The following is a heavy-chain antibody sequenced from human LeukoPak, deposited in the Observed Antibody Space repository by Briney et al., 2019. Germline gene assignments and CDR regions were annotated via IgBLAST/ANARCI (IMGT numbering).Heavy chain of an antibody. J-gene: IGHJ6*02. CDR1: GYTLTELS. V-gene: IGHV1-24*01. CDR2: FDPEDGET. D-gene: IGHD3-3*01. Sequence: ASVKVSCKVSGYTLTELSMHWVRQAPGKGLQWMRGFDPEDGETIYAQKFQGRVTMTEDTSTDTAYMELSSLRSEDTAVYYCGTRRHEGEWLLYYYGMDVWGQGTTVTVSS. CDR3: GTRRHEGEWLLYYYGMDV.